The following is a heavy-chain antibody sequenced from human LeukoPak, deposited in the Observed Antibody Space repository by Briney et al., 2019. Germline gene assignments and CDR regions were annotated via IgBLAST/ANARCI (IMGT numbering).Heavy chain of an antibody. CDR1: GFTFSSYS. Sequence: GGSLRLSCAASGFTFSSYSMMWVRQAPGKGLEWVSYISSSSTTIHYADSVKGRFTISRDNAKNSVYLQMNSLRAEDTAVYYCARGGVVPAAPYYYYYMDVWGKGTTVTISS. D-gene: IGHD2-2*01. CDR2: ISSSSTTI. V-gene: IGHV3-48*01. J-gene: IGHJ6*03. CDR3: ARGGVVPAAPYYYYYMDV.